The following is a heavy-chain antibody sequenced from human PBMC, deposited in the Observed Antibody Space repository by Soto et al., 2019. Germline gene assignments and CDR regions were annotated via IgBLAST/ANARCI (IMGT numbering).Heavy chain of an antibody. Sequence: QVQLMQSGAEVKKPGSSVKVSCKASGGTFSSYAITWVRQAPGQGLEWMGGIIPIFGTANYAQKFQGRITITADESTSTAYMELSSLRSEDTAVYYCARAIIDYYDSSGYYLHSDYWGQGTLVTVSS. D-gene: IGHD3-22*01. J-gene: IGHJ4*02. CDR2: IIPIFGTA. V-gene: IGHV1-69*01. CDR1: GGTFSSYA. CDR3: ARAIIDYYDSSGYYLHSDY.